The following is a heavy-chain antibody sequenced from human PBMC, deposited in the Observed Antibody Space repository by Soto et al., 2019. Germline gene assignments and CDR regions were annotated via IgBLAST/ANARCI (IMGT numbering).Heavy chain of an antibody. Sequence: QVQLVESGGGVVQPGRSLRLSCAASGFIFSSYAMHWVRQAPGKGLEWVAVISSDGSNRYYADSVGGRFTISRDNSENTVYLHMSSLTGDDTAVFYCAKAPWNLAHPHYFDFWGQGTLVTVSS. CDR2: ISSDGSNR. V-gene: IGHV3-30-3*01. CDR1: GFIFSSYA. CDR3: AKAPWNLAHPHYFDF. J-gene: IGHJ4*02. D-gene: IGHD1-1*01.